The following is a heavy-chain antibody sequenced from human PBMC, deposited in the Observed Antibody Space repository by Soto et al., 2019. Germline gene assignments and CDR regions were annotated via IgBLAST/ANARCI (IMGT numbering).Heavy chain of an antibody. D-gene: IGHD5-18*01. CDR3: AKMEETDTGAVDV. J-gene: IGHJ6*02. CDR2: ISYIGNT. CDR1: GGSINTGGYY. V-gene: IGHV4-31*03. Sequence: QVQLQESGPGLVKPSQTLSLTCTVSGGSINTGGYYWTWLRQHPGKGLEWIGYISYIGNTYYNPSRKSRVTISVDTSKKQFSLKLSSVTAADTAVYYCAKMEETDTGAVDVWGQGTTVTVSS.